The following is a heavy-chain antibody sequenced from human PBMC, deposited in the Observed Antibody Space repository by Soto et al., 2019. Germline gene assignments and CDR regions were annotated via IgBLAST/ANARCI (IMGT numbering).Heavy chain of an antibody. CDR2: ISYDGSKK. CDR3: ARDLRYYYDSSGYYY. V-gene: IGHV3-30-3*01. CDR1: GFTFSSYA. Sequence: QVQLVESGGGVVQPGRSLRLSCAASGFTFSSYAMHWVRQAPGKGLEWVAVISYDGSKKYYADSVKGRFTISRDNSKNTLYLQMNSLRAEDTAVYYCARDLRYYYDSSGYYYWGQGTLVTVSS. D-gene: IGHD3-22*01. J-gene: IGHJ4*02.